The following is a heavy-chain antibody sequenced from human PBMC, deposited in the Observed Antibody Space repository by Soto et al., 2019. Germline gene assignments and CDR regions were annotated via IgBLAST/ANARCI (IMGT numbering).Heavy chain of an antibody. J-gene: IGHJ4*02. V-gene: IGHV3-53*01. D-gene: IGHD3-10*01. CDR3: ARARMVRGVIVHFDY. CDR2: IYSGGST. Sequence: GGSLRLSCAASGFTVSSNHMSWVRQAPGKGLEWVSVIYSGGSTYYADSVKGRFTISRDNSKNTLYLQMNSLRAEDTAVYYCARARMVRGVIVHFDYWGQGTLVTVSS. CDR1: GFTVSSNH.